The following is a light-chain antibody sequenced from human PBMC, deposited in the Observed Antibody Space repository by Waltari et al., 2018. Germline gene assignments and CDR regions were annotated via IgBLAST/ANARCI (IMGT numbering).Light chain of an antibody. CDR3: QSSNSAPPT. V-gene: IGKV1-27*01. Sequence: DIQMTQSPSSLSASVGDTVTISFRASQGISNYLAWYQQKPGKVPKLLIYTASALLSGVPSRFSGSASGTDFTLTISSLQPEDVATYYCQSSNSAPPTFGGGTKVEI. J-gene: IGKJ4*01. CDR2: TAS. CDR1: QGISNY.